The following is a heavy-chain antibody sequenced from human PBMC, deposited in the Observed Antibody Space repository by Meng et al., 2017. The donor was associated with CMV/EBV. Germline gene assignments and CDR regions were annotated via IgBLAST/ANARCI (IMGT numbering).Heavy chain of an antibody. D-gene: IGHD3-22*01. J-gene: IGHJ4*02. V-gene: IGHV4-34*01. Sequence: QLQLQHGGARLLKPSETLSLTCAVYGGSFSGYYWSWIRQPPGKGLEWIGEINHSGSTNYNPSLKSRVTISVDTSKNQFSLKLSSVTAADTAVYYCARVWDSGWDYWGQGTLVTVSS. CDR3: ARVWDSGWDY. CDR1: GGSFSGYY. CDR2: INHSGST.